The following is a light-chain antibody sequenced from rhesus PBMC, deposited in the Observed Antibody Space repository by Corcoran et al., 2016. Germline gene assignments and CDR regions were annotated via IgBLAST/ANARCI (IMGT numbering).Light chain of an antibody. J-gene: IGKJ1*01. CDR1: QSVSSW. Sequence: DIQMTQSPSSMSASVGDTVTITCRASQSVSSWLDWYQQKPGRAPKILIYPASSLQSGVPSRFRGSGSGTDFTLTITSLQPEDFATYYCLQWTTSPWTVGQGTKVEIK. CDR3: LQWTTSPWT. V-gene: IGKV1-22*01. CDR2: PAS.